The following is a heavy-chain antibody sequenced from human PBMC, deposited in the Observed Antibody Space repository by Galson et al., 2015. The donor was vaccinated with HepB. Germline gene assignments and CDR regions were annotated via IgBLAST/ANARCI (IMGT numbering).Heavy chain of an antibody. Sequence: TLSLTCTVSGGSISSGGYYWSWIRQHPGQGLEWIGYIYYSGSTYYNPSLKSRVTISVDTSKNQFSLKLSSVTAADTAVYYCARPPPYYYGSGRGSDAFDIWGQGTMVTVSS. CDR3: ARPPPYYYGSGRGSDAFDI. CDR1: GGSISSGGYY. V-gene: IGHV4-31*03. CDR2: IYYSGST. J-gene: IGHJ3*02. D-gene: IGHD3-10*01.